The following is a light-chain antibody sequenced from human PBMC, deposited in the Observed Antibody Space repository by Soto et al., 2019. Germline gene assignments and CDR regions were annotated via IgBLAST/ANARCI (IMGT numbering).Light chain of an antibody. CDR1: SSNIGAGYD. CDR3: QSYDSSLSGWV. CDR2: GNS. Sequence: QSALTQPPSVSGAPGQRVTISCTESSSNIGAGYDVHWYQQLPGTAPKLLIYGNSNRPSGVPDRFSGSKSGTSASLAITGLQAEDEAVYYCQSYDSSLSGWVFGGGTKLTVL. J-gene: IGLJ3*02. V-gene: IGLV1-40*01.